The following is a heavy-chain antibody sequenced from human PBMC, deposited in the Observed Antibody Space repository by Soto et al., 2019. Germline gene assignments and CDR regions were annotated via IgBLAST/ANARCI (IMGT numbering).Heavy chain of an antibody. CDR1: GGTFSSYA. Sequence: GASVKVSFKASGGTFSSYAISWLRQAPGQGLEWMGGIIPIFGTANYAQKFQGRVTITADESTSTAYMELSSLRSEDTAVYYCARHGYVLRYFDWLLSFDYWGQGTLVTVSS. V-gene: IGHV1-69*13. J-gene: IGHJ4*02. CDR2: IIPIFGTA. CDR3: ARHGYVLRYFDWLLSFDY. D-gene: IGHD3-9*01.